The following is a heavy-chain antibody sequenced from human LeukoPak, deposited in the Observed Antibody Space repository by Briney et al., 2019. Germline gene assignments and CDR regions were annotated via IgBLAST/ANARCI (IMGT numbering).Heavy chain of an antibody. D-gene: IGHD3-22*01. V-gene: IGHV4-39*01. CDR1: GGSISSSSYY. J-gene: IGHJ5*02. CDR2: IYYSGST. CDR3: ARHLAITMIVVRLAPDNWFDR. Sequence: SETLSLTCTVSGGSISSSSYYWGWIRQPPGKGLEWIGSIYYSGSTYYNPSLKSRVTISVDASKNQFYLKLSSVTAAATDVYYCARHLAITMIVVRLAPDNWFDRWGQGTLVTVSS.